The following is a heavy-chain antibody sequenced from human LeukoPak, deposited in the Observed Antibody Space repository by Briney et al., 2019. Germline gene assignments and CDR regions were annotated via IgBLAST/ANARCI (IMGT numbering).Heavy chain of an antibody. CDR1: GGSISSYY. J-gene: IGHJ4*02. Sequence: MPSETLSLTCTVSGGSISSYYWSWIRQPPGKGLEWIAYISDIGSINYNPSIKSRVTISLDTSKNQFSLKLSSVTAAGTAVYYCARVLVATMPYRAVDYWGQGTLVTVSS. D-gene: IGHD5-12*01. CDR3: ARVLVATMPYRAVDY. CDR2: ISDIGSI. V-gene: IGHV4-59*08.